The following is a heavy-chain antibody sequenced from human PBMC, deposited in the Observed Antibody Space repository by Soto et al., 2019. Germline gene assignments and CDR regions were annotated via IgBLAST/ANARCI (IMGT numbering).Heavy chain of an antibody. Sequence: SETLSLTCTVSGGSVSSGSYYWSWIRQPPGKGLEWIGYIYYSGSTNYNPSLKSRVTISVDTSKNQFSLKLSSVTAADTAVYYCARELELPLRGGYYFDYWGQGTLVTVSS. J-gene: IGHJ4*02. CDR1: GGSVSSGSYY. V-gene: IGHV4-61*01. D-gene: IGHD1-7*01. CDR3: ARELELPLRGGYYFDY. CDR2: IYYSGST.